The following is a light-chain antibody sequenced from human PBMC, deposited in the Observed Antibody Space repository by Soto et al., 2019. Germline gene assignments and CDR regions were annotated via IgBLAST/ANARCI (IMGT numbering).Light chain of an antibody. CDR2: GAF. Sequence: EIVLTQSPGTLSLSPGGRATLSCRASQIVSTTYLAWYQHKPGRAPRLLIYGAFTRAHGIPDRFSGSGSGTDFTLTTLRLKPEDIAVYYCQHDGSSLMYTFGQATNPEIE. CDR1: QIVSTTY. J-gene: IGKJ2*01. CDR3: QHDGSSLMYT. V-gene: IGKV3-20*01.